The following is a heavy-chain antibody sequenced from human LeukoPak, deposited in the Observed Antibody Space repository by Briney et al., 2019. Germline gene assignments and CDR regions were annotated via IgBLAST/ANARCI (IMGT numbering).Heavy chain of an antibody. D-gene: IGHD1-26*01. J-gene: IGHJ1*01. V-gene: IGHV3-53*01. CDR1: GFTFSSYW. Sequence: GGSLRLSCAASGFTFSSYWMSWVRQAPGKGLEWVSVIYSGGSTYYADSVKGRFTISRDNSKNTLYLQMNCLRAEDTAVYYCAREGVPRRATRPEYFQHWGQGTLVTVSS. CDR3: AREGVPRRATRPEYFQH. CDR2: IYSGGST.